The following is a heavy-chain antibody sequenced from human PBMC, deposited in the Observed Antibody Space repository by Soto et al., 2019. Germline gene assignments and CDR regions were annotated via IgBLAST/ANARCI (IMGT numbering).Heavy chain of an antibody. CDR3: AKDFVKLEAAGTHFDY. D-gene: IGHD6-13*01. CDR2: ISGSGGST. V-gene: IGHV3-23*01. Sequence: PGGSLRLSCAASGFTFSSYAMSWVRQAPGKGLEWVSAISGSGGSTYYADSVKGRFTISRDNSKNTLYLQMNSLRAEDTAVYYCAKDFVKLEAAGTHFDYWGQGTLVTVSS. J-gene: IGHJ4*02. CDR1: GFTFSSYA.